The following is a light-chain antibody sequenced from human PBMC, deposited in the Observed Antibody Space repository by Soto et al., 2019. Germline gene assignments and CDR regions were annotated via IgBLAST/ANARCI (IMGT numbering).Light chain of an antibody. CDR2: DVS. J-gene: IGLJ1*01. V-gene: IGLV2-14*01. CDR3: SSYTSSSHYV. CDR1: SSDVGGYNY. Sequence: QSALTQPASVSGSPGQSITISCTGTSSDVGGYNYVSWYQQHPGKAPKLMIYDVSNRPSGVSNRFSGSKSGNTASLTISGLQVEDEADYYCSSYTSSSHYVFGTGTKLTVL.